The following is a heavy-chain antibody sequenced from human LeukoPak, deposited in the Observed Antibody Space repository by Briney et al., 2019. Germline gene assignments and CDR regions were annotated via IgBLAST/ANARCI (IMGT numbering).Heavy chain of an antibody. D-gene: IGHD6-6*01. CDR3: ARDHTLETAYSSSSVNYYGMDV. Sequence: GSSVKVSCKASGGTFSSYAISWVRQAPGQGLEWMGGIIPIFGTANYAQKFQGRVTITADESTSTAYMELSSLRSEDTAVYYCARDHTLETAYSSSSVNYYGMDVWGQGTTVTVSS. CDR1: GGTFSSYA. V-gene: IGHV1-69*01. J-gene: IGHJ6*02. CDR2: IIPIFGTA.